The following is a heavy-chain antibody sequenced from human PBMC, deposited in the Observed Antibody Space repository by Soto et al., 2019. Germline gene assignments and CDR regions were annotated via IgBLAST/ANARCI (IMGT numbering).Heavy chain of an antibody. CDR2: IHHSGST. V-gene: IGHV4-4*02. CDR3: ARGGYYFYMDV. J-gene: IGHJ6*03. Sequence: QVQLQESGPGLVKPSGTLSLTCAVSGGSVTISNWWSWVRQTPGKGLEWIGQIHHSGSTNYNPSLTSRLTISVDKAKNQCSLEMKSVTAADTAVYYSARGGYYFYMDVWGKGTTVTVSS. D-gene: IGHD3-10*01. CDR1: GGSVTISNW.